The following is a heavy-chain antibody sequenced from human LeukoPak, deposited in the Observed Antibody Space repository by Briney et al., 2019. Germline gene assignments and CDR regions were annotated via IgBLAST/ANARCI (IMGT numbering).Heavy chain of an antibody. Sequence: GGSLRLSCAASGFNFRSYRMHCVRQAPGKGLVWVSLIKTDAITTIYADSVKGRFTVSRDHAKNTMDLQLNSLRAEDTAVYFCARGHSSGNSYDAFDMWGQGTKVTVSS. CDR1: GFNFRSYR. D-gene: IGHD3-22*01. CDR2: IKTDAITT. CDR3: ARGHSSGNSYDAFDM. V-gene: IGHV3-74*01. J-gene: IGHJ3*02.